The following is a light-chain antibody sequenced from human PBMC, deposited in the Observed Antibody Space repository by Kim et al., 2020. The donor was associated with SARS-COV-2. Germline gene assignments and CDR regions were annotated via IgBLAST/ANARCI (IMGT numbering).Light chain of an antibody. V-gene: IGKV3-15*01. J-gene: IGKJ4*01. CDR1: QSVSSN. CDR2: DAS. Sequence: VSPGERATLSCRASQSVSSNLAWYQQRPGQAPSLLIYDASTRATGVPARFSGSESGTEFTLTISSLQSEDFALYYCQQYSKWPLTFGGGTKVDIK. CDR3: QQYSKWPLT.